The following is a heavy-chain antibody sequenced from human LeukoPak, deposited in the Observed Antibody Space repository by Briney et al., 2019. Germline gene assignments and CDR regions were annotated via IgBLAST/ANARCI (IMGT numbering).Heavy chain of an antibody. CDR1: GFTFSSYS. D-gene: IGHD3-3*01. CDR3: ARLREIPVFGVVTKSTSYFDY. V-gene: IGHV3-7*01. J-gene: IGHJ4*02. CDR2: IKQDRSEK. Sequence: GGSLRLSCAASGFTFSSYSMNWVRQAPGKGLELVANIKQDRSEKYYVDSVKGRFTISRDNAKNSLYLQMNSLRAEDTAVYYCARLREIPVFGVVTKSTSYFDYWGQGTLVTVSS.